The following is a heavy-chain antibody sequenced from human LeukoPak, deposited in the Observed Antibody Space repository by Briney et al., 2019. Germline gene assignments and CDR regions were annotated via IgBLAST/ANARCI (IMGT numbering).Heavy chain of an antibody. Sequence: AGGSLRLCCAASGFTFSSYWMHWVRQAPGKGLVWVSRINSDGSSTSYADSVKGRFTISRDNAKNTLYLQMNSLRAEDTAVYYCARELGDYYYYMDVWGKGTTVTVSS. CDR2: INSDGSST. V-gene: IGHV3-74*01. D-gene: IGHD3-10*01. CDR3: ARELGDYYYYMDV. J-gene: IGHJ6*03. CDR1: GFTFSSYW.